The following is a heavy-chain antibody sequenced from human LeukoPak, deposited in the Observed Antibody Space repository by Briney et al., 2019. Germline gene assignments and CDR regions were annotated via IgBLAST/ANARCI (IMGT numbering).Heavy chain of an antibody. Sequence: SETLSPTCTVSGDSISGYYWSWIRQPPGKGLEWIGNIYYSGTTNYNPSLTSRVTISVDTSKNHFSLKLSSVTAADTAIYYCARGGSYLGYWGREPWSPSPQ. CDR1: GDSISGYY. CDR2: IYYSGTT. D-gene: IGHD1-26*01. V-gene: IGHV4-59*01. CDR3: ARGGSYLGY. J-gene: IGHJ4*02.